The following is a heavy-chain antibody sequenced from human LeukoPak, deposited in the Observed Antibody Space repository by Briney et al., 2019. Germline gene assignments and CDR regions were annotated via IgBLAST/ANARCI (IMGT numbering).Heavy chain of an antibody. V-gene: IGHV3-23*01. CDR1: GLTVSSNY. CDR3: AKELGFYDSSGYSSEYFQH. Sequence: PGGSLRLSCAASGLTVSSNYMSWVRQAPGKGLEWVSAISGSGGSTYYADSVKGRFTISRDNSKNTLYLQMNSLRAEDTAVYYCAKELGFYDSSGYSSEYFQHWGQGTLVTVSS. J-gene: IGHJ1*01. D-gene: IGHD3-22*01. CDR2: ISGSGGST.